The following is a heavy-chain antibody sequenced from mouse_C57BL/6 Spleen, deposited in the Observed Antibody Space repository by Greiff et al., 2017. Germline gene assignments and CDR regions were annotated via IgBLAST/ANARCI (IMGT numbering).Heavy chain of an antibody. D-gene: IGHD1-1*01. J-gene: IGHJ2*01. CDR1: GYTFTDYN. CDR2: INPNNGGT. V-gene: IGHV1-18*01. CDR3: ARHYYGSSPWFDY. Sequence: EVQLQQSGPELVKPGASVKIPCKASGYTFTDYNMDWVKQSHGKSLEWIGDINPNNGGTIYNQKFKGKATLTVDKSSSTAYMELRSLTSEDTAVYYCARHYYGSSPWFDYWGQGTTLTVSS.